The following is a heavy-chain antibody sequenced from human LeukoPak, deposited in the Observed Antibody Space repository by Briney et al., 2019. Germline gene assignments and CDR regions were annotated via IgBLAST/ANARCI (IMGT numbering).Heavy chain of an antibody. J-gene: IGHJ4*02. CDR1: GYTLTEIS. CDR3: AIAQGRYCGSTNCPPFDY. D-gene: IGHD2-2*01. CDR2: FHPEDGET. V-gene: IGHV1-24*01. Sequence: GASVKVSCKVSGYTLTEISMHWVRQAPGKGLEWMGGFHPEDGETIYAQEFQGRVTMTEDTSTDIVYMELSSLRSEDTAVYFCAIAQGRYCGSTNCPPFDYWGQGTLVTISS.